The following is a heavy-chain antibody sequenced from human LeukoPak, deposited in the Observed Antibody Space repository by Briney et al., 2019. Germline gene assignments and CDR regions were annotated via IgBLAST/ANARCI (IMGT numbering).Heavy chain of an antibody. V-gene: IGHV3-74*01. CDR1: GFTFRSYW. D-gene: IGHD3-22*01. J-gene: IGHJ4*02. Sequence: GGSLRLSCAASGFTFRSYWMHWVRQAPGKGLVWVSRINSDGSSTTYADSVKGRFTISRDNAKNTLYLQMNSLRAEDTAVYYCARGGHHYDSSGYYLAGDYWGQGTLVTVSS. CDR3: ARGGHHYDSSGYYLAGDY. CDR2: INSDGSST.